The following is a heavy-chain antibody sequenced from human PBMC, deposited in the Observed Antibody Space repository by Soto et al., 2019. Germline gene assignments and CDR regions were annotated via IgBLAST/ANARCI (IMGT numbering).Heavy chain of an antibody. CDR3: AKDEGVGGTLGLFDY. V-gene: IGHV3-30*18. D-gene: IGHD1-26*01. CDR2: MSSDGSKI. CDR1: GFDFTYYA. J-gene: IGHJ4*02. Sequence: QVQLVESGGGAVQPGESLRLSCVASGFDFTYYAMHWVRQAPGKGLESVAVMSSDGSKIHHTDSVKGRFTISRDNSKNTLYLQMNILRKEDTAVYFCAKDEGVGGTLGLFDYWGQGTLGSVSS.